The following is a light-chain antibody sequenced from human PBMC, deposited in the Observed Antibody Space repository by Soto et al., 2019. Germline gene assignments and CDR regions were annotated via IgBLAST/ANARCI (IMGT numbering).Light chain of an antibody. Sequence: EIVLTQSPATLSLSPGERAALSCRASETVDSFLAWYQQKPAKAPSLFIYDSSNGATGIPARFGCSGSGTAVTLTISSLEPEDFAVYYCQQRKKWPPLTFGGGNKVEIK. CDR3: QQRKKWPPLT. V-gene: IGKV3-11*01. CDR2: DSS. CDR1: ETVDSF. J-gene: IGKJ4*01.